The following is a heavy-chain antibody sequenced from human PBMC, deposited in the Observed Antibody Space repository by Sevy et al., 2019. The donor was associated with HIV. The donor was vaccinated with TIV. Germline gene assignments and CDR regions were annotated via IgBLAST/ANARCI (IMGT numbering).Heavy chain of an antibody. D-gene: IGHD3-3*01. V-gene: IGHV3-21*01. CDR2: ISSSSNYI. CDR3: ARDPPNTIFDAMDV. CDR1: GFTFSTYG. J-gene: IGHJ6*02. Sequence: GGSLRLSCAASGFTFSTYGMNWVRQAPGKGLEWVSFISSSSNYIYYADSLKGRFTISRDNAKNSLYLQMNSLRAEDTAVYYCARDPPNTIFDAMDVWGQGTTVTVSS.